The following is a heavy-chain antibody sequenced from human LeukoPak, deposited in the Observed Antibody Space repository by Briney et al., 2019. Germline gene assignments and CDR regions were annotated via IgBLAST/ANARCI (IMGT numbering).Heavy chain of an antibody. CDR3: ARPINTAMVPYYFDY. V-gene: IGHV3-20*04. CDR1: GFTFEDYG. D-gene: IGHD5-18*01. CDR2: INRDGTST. Sequence: GGSLRLSCTASGFTFEDYGMSWVRQTPGKGLEWVSGINRDGTSTGFVDSVKGRFTISSDNAKNSLYLQMNSLRAEDTALYYCARPINTAMVPYYFDYWGRGTLVTVSS. J-gene: IGHJ4*02.